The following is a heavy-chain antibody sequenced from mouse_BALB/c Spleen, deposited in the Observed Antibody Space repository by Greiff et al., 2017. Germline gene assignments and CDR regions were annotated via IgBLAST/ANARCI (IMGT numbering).Heavy chain of an antibody. CDR3: ARGHYYGNSYLDY. Sequence: QVQLQQSGAELMKPGASVKISCKATGYTFSSYWIEWVKQRPGHGLEWIGEIIPGSGSTNYNEKFKGKATFTADTSSNTAYMQLSSLTSEDSAVYYCARGHYYGNSYLDYWGQGTTLTVSS. J-gene: IGHJ2*01. CDR1: GYTFSSYW. CDR2: IIPGSGST. V-gene: IGHV1-9*01. D-gene: IGHD2-1*01.